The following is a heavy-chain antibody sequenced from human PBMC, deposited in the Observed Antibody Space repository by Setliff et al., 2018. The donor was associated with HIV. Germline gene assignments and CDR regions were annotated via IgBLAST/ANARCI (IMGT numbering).Heavy chain of an antibody. J-gene: IGHJ4*02. D-gene: IGHD6-19*01. V-gene: IGHV4-59*08. CDR3: AGMKIAVAGTGFDN. CDR2: IYYSGST. Sequence: PSETLSLTCTVSGGSISSYYWSWIRQPPGKGLEWIGYIYYSGSTNYNPSLRSRVTISVDTSKNHFSLRLSSVTAADTAVYYCAGMKIAVAGTGFDNWGQGTLVTVSS. CDR1: GGSISSYY.